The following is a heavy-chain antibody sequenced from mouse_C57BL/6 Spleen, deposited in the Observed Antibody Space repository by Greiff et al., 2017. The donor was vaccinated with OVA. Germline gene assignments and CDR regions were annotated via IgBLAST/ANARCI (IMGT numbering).Heavy chain of an antibody. V-gene: IGHV5-17*01. CDR3: ARRGDDDEVYHAMDY. CDR1: GFTFSDYG. J-gene: IGHJ4*01. Sequence: EVQVVESGGGLVKPGGSLKLSCAASGFTFSDYGMHWVRQAPEKGLEWVAYISSGSSTIYYADTVKGRFTISRDNAKNTLCLQMTSLRSEDTAMYYCARRGDDDEVYHAMDYWGQGTSVTVSS. CDR2: ISSGSSTI. D-gene: IGHD2-4*01.